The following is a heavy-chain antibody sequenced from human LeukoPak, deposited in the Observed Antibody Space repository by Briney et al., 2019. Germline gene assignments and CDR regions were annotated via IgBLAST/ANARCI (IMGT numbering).Heavy chain of an antibody. CDR3: ARDPEYSYGYGDY. J-gene: IGHJ4*02. CDR2: ISYDGSNK. CDR1: GFTFSSYA. V-gene: IGHV3-30-3*01. Sequence: GSLRLSCAASGFTFSSYAMHWVRQAPGKGLEWVAVISYDGSNKYYADSVKGRFTISRDNSKNTLYLQMDSLRAEDTAVYYCARDPEYSYGYGDYWGQGTLVTVSS. D-gene: IGHD5-18*01.